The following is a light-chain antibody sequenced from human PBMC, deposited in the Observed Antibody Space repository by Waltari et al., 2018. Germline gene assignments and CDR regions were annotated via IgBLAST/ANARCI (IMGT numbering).Light chain of an antibody. CDR3: AAWDDSLRAVV. CDR1: NSNVRVNP. J-gene: IGLJ2*01. V-gene: IGLV1-44*01. CDR2: SND. Sequence: QSVLTQPPSASGTPGQRVTISCSGSNSNVRVNPGTWYPQLPGAAPAVLIYSNDQRPSGVPDRISGSKSGTSASLAISGLQSEDEAHYYCAAWDDSLRAVVFGGGTKVTVL.